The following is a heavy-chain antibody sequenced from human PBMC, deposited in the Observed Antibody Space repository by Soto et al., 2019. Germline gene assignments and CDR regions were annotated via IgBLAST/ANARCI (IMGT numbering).Heavy chain of an antibody. V-gene: IGHV3-23*01. J-gene: IGHJ4*02. CDR1: GFTFSRNA. CDR3: AKSEPYGSGSYYFDY. Sequence: EVQLLESGGCLVQPGGSLRLSCAASGFTFSRNAMSWVRQAPGKGLEWVAGISGGGGATYYADSVKGRFTISRDNSKNTLYLQMNSLRAEDTAIYYCAKSEPYGSGSYYFDYWGQGSLVTVSS. D-gene: IGHD1-26*01. CDR2: ISGGGGAT.